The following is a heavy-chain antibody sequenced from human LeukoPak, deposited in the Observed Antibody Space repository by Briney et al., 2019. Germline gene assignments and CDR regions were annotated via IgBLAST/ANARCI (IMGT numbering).Heavy chain of an antibody. Sequence: ASVKVSCKASGYTFTIYGISWVRQAPGQGLEWMGWISAYNGNTNYAQKLQGRVTMTTDTSTSTAYMELRSLRSDDTAVYYCARLYTVTKLFNWFDPWGQGTLVTVSS. CDR3: ARLYTVTKLFNWFDP. J-gene: IGHJ5*02. CDR1: GYTFTIYG. D-gene: IGHD4-17*01. V-gene: IGHV1-18*01. CDR2: ISAYNGNT.